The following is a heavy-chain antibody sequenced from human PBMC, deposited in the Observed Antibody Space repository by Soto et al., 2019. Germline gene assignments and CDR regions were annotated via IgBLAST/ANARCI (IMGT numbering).Heavy chain of an antibody. Sequence: DVQLLESGGGLVQPGGSLRLSCAASGFTFSGYAMSWVRQAPGMGLEWVSGMSGSGSRTYYADSVKGRFTVSRDNFRNTLDLQMSSLRGDDSSVYYRAPYRSRGGDNRSRPHAYYYNGMDVWGQGTTVTVSS. CDR1: GFTFSGYA. V-gene: IGHV3-23*01. D-gene: IGHD3-10*01. J-gene: IGHJ6*02. CDR3: APYRSRGGDNRSRPHAYYYNGMDV. CDR2: MSGSGSRT.